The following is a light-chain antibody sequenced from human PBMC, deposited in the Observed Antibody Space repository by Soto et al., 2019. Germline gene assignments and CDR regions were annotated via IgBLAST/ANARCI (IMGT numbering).Light chain of an antibody. CDR3: SSYTSSSTLEVV. CDR1: SSDVGNYNY. CDR2: DVS. Sequence: QSALTQPASVSRSPGQSITISCTGTSSDVGNYNYVSWYQQHPGKAPKLMIYDVSNRPSGVSNRFSGSKSGNTASLTISGLQAEDEADYYCSSYTSSSTLEVVFGGGTKVTVL. V-gene: IGLV2-14*01. J-gene: IGLJ2*01.